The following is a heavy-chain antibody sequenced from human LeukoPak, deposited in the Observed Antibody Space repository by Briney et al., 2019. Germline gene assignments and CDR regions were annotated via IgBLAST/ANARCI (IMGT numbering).Heavy chain of an antibody. Sequence: PGGSLRLSCAASGFTFSSYGMHWVRQAPGKGLEWVAVISYDGSNKYYADSVKGRFTISRDNAKNSLYLQMNSLRAEDTAVYYCATDQWLRFYYGMDVWGQGTTVTVSS. CDR3: ATDQWLRFYYGMDV. CDR2: ISYDGSNK. D-gene: IGHD5-12*01. V-gene: IGHV3-30*03. CDR1: GFTFSSYG. J-gene: IGHJ6*02.